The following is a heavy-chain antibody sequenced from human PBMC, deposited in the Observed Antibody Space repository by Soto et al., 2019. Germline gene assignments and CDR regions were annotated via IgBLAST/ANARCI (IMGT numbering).Heavy chain of an antibody. V-gene: IGHV1-18*01. CDR2: ISAYNGNT. J-gene: IGHJ3*02. Sequence: GASVKVSCKASGYTFTSYGISWVRQAPGQGLEWMGWISAYNGNTNYAQKLQGRVTMTTDTSTSTAYMELRSLRSDDTAVYYCASYMGGMERRSSLLDIWGGGNMVIV. CDR3: ASYMGGMERRSSLLDI. CDR1: GYTFTSYG. D-gene: IGHD1-1*01.